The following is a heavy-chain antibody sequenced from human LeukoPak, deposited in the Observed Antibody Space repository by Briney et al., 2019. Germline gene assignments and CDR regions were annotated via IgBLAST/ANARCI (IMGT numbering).Heavy chain of an antibody. CDR3: ASLDRGYDDDAFDI. CDR2: ISSSSSTI. CDR1: GFTFSSYS. D-gene: IGHD5-12*01. V-gene: IGHV3-48*01. Sequence: GGSLRLSCAASGFTFSSYSMNWVRQAPGKGLEWGSYISSSSSTIYYADSVKGRFTISRDNAKNSLYLQMNSLRAEDTAVYYCASLDRGYDDDAFDIWGQGTMVTVSS. J-gene: IGHJ3*02.